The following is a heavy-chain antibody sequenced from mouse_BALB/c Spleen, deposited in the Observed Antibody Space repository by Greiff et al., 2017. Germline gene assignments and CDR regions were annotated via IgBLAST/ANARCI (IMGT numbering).Heavy chain of an antibody. CDR3: ARSYADEDYYAMDY. Sequence: EVKLMESGGGLVKPGGSLKLSCAASGLTFSSYAMSWVRQSPEKRLEWVAEISSGGSYTYYPDTVTGRFTISRDNAKNTLYLEMSSLRSEDTAMYYCARSYADEDYYAMDYWGQGTSVTVSS. J-gene: IGHJ4*01. V-gene: IGHV5-9-4*01. CDR1: GLTFSSYA. D-gene: IGHD2-12*01. CDR2: ISSGGSYT.